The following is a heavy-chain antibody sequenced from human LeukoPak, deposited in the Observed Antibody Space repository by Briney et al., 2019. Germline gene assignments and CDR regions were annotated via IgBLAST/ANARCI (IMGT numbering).Heavy chain of an antibody. V-gene: IGHV1-18*01. Sequence: ASVKVSCKASGYTFTSYGISWVRQAPEQGLEWMGWISAYNGNTNYAQKLQGRVTMTTDTSTSTAYMELRSLRSDDTAVYYCARESSSWYRGAFDIWGQGTMVTVSS. D-gene: IGHD6-13*01. CDR1: GYTFTSYG. CDR2: ISAYNGNT. CDR3: ARESSSWYRGAFDI. J-gene: IGHJ3*02.